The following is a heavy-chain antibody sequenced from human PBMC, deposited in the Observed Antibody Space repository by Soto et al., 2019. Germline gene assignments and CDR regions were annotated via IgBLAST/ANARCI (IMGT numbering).Heavy chain of an antibody. Sequence: GGSLRLSCAASGFTFSSYAMSWVRQAPGKGLEWVSAISGSGGSTYYADSVKGRFTISRENSKNTVNLQMNSLRAEDTAVYYCAKTLIPLEAELYYYYYYGMDVWGQGTTVTVSS. J-gene: IGHJ6*02. CDR3: AKTLIPLEAELYYYYYYGMDV. CDR1: GFTFSSYA. CDR2: ISGSGGST. D-gene: IGHD1-26*01. V-gene: IGHV3-23*01.